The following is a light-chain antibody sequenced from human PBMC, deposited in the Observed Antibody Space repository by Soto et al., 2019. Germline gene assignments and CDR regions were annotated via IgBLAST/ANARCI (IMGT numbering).Light chain of an antibody. CDR1: SSDVGSYNL. V-gene: IGLV2-23*01. CDR2: EDS. J-gene: IGLJ1*01. CDR3: CSYAGSGTYV. Sequence: QSVLTQPASVSGSPGQSITISCTVTSSDVGSYNLVSWYQQHPGKAPKLIIYEDSKRPSGVSNRFSGSKSGNTASLTISGLQAEDEADYYCCSYAGSGTYVFGTGTKVTVL.